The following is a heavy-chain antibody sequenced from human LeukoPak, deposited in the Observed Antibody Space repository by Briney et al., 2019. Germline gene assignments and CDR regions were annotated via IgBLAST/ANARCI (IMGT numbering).Heavy chain of an antibody. CDR2: ISYDGSNK. V-gene: IGHV3-30*18. CDR3: AKATVYYYDSSGYPGYYFDY. CDR1: GFTFSSYG. Sequence: PGRSLRLSCAASGFTFSSYGMHWVRQAPGKGLEWVAVISYDGSNKYYADSVKGRFTISRDNSENTLYLQMNSLRAEDTAVYYCAKATVYYYDSSGYPGYYFDYWGQGTLVTVSS. D-gene: IGHD3-22*01. J-gene: IGHJ4*02.